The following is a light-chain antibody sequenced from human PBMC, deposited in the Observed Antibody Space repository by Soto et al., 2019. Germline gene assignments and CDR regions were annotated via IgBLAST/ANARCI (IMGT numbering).Light chain of an antibody. J-gene: IGLJ2*01. Sequence: QPVLTQSPSASASLGASVKLTCTLSSGHSSYAIAWHQQQPEKGPRYLMKLNSDGSHSKGDGIPDRFSGSSSGAERYLTISSLQSEDEADYYCQTWGTGIHLGVFGGGTKVTVL. V-gene: IGLV4-69*01. CDR3: QTWGTGIHLGV. CDR2: LNSDGSH. CDR1: SGHSSYA.